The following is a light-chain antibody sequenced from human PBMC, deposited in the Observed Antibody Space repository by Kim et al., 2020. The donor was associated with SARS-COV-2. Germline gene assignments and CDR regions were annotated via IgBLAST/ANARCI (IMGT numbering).Light chain of an antibody. J-gene: IGKJ1*01. CDR3: QQYGSSPQT. CDR1: QSVSSNY. Sequence: PPGQRATLSCRASQSVSSNYLAWYQQKPGQAPRLLIYGASSRATGIPDRFSGSGSGTDFTLTISRLEPEDFAVYYCQQYGSSPQTFGQGTKVDIK. V-gene: IGKV3-20*01. CDR2: GAS.